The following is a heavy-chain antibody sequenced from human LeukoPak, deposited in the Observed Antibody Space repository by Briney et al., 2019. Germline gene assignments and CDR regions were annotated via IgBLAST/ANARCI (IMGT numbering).Heavy chain of an antibody. Sequence: HPGGSLRLSCAASGFTFSSYWMTWVRQAPGKGLEWVATIRQDGSQKYYVDSVKGRFTISRDNAKNSLYLQMNSLRAEDTAVYYCARGNGYSYGWWQFDYWGQGTLVTVSS. J-gene: IGHJ4*02. CDR1: GFTFSSYW. D-gene: IGHD5-18*01. CDR3: ARGNGYSYGWWQFDY. V-gene: IGHV3-7*01. CDR2: IRQDGSQK.